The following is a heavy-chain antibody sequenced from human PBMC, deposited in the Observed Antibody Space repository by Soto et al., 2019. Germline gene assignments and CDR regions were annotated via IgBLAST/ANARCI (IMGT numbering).Heavy chain of an antibody. CDR3: ASCPIYGGDSYFAY. CDR1: GYTFTHYY. J-gene: IGHJ4*02. Sequence: QVQLVQSRAEVRKPGASVKLSCQASGYTFTHYYIHWVRQAPGQGLEWLGIINPDTGTTSYAQTFQGRVTLTTDTSAITVYLELSGLAAEDTAVYYCASCPIYGGDSYFAYWGQGTLVTVSS. D-gene: IGHD2-21*01. V-gene: IGHV1-46*01. CDR2: INPDTGTT.